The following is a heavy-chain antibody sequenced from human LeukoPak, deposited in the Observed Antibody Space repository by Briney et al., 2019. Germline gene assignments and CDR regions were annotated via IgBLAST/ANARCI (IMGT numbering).Heavy chain of an antibody. V-gene: IGHV3-53*01. CDR2: IYGGGST. CDR1: GFTVSSNY. CDR3: ARGGGSYYGSYFDY. J-gene: IGHJ4*02. D-gene: IGHD1-26*01. Sequence: GGYLRLSCAASGFTVSSNYMSWVRQAPGKGLEWVSVIYGGGSTYYADSVKGRFTISRDNSKNTLYLQMNSLRAEDTAVYYCARGGGSYYGSYFDYWGQGTLVTVSS.